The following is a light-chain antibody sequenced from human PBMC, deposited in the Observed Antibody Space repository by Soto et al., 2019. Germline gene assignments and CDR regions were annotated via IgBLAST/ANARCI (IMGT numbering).Light chain of an antibody. CDR3: QQYGSSPT. V-gene: IGKV3-20*01. Sequence: EIVLTQSPGTLSLSPWERATLSCRASQSVSSSSLAWYQQKPGQAPRLLIYGASRRATGIPDRFSGSGSGTDFTLTISRLEPEDFAVYYCQQYGSSPTFGGGTKVDIK. J-gene: IGKJ4*01. CDR1: QSVSSSS. CDR2: GAS.